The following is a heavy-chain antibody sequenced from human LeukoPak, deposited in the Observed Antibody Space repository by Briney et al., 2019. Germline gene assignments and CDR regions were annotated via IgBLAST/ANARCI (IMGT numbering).Heavy chain of an antibody. J-gene: IGHJ5*02. CDR1: GYKFIDYY. D-gene: IGHD4-17*01. CDR3: ARGTVTTSFVLSGWSDP. CDR2: INPKSGAS. Sequence: GASVTVSFKSSGYKFIDYYIHWVRQAPGQGLAWMGWINPKSGASSSAQSFQGGATMTRDTPLKKLSMDLSRLKYDDTTAYLFARGTVTTSFVLSGWSDPWGPGALVTVSS. V-gene: IGHV1-2*02.